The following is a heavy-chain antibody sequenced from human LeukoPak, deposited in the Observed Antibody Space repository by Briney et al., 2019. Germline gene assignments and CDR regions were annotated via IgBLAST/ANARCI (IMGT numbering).Heavy chain of an antibody. J-gene: IGHJ6*03. CDR2: IGRSGSTK. V-gene: IGHV3-11*01. CDR1: GFTFSDYY. Sequence: PGGSLRLSCAASGFTFSDYYMSWIRQAPGKGLEWVSSIGRSGSTKYYADSVKGRFTISRDNAKNSLFLQMNSLRAEDTAVYYCARVLRYCSGGNCYSGGLGYMDVWGKGTTVTISS. CDR3: ARVLRYCSGGNCYSGGLGYMDV. D-gene: IGHD2-15*01.